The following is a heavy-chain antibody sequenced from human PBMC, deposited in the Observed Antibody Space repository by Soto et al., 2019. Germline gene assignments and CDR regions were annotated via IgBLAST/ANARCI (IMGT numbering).Heavy chain of an antibody. CDR1: GYTFTVYY. Sequence: ASVKVSCKVSGYTFTVYYMHWVRQAPGQGLEWMGWINPKSGGTMYPQKFQGRVTMTWDTSISTAYMALTRLRSDDTAVYYCARGLAKGGGSAGFDYWGQGTLVTVSS. V-gene: IGHV1-2*02. J-gene: IGHJ4*02. CDR3: ARGLAKGGGSAGFDY. D-gene: IGHD1-26*01. CDR2: INPKSGGT.